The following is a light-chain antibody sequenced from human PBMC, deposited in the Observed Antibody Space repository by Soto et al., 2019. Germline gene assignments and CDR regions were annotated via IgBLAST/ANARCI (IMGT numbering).Light chain of an antibody. V-gene: IGKV1-9*01. J-gene: IGKJ5*01. CDR3: QQLDGYPAT. CDR2: AAS. Sequence: DIPLTQSPSFLSASVGDRVTITCRASQGVNNYFAWYQQKPGKAPKLLIYAASTLQSDVPSRFSGSGSGTEFTLTISGLQPEDFATYYCQQLDGYPATFGQGTRLEIK. CDR1: QGVNNY.